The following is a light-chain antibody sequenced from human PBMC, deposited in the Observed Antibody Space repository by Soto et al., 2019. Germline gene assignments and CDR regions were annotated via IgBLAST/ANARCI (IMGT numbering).Light chain of an antibody. CDR1: SSDVGYYDY. Sequence: QSVLTQPASVSGSPGQSITISCTGTSSDVGYYDYVSWYQHHPGKAPKLMIYEVSNRPSGVSNRFSGSKSGNTASLTISGLQAEDGANYYSNPYTSPSPFVFGGGTNLTVL. J-gene: IGLJ3*02. CDR2: EVS. V-gene: IGLV2-14*01. CDR3: NPYTSPSPFV.